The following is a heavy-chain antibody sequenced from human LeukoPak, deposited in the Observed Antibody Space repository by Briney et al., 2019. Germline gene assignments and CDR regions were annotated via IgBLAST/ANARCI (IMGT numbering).Heavy chain of an antibody. J-gene: IGHJ5*02. Sequence: GGSLRLSCAASGFTVSNNYMSWVRQAPGKGMEWVSVIYSGGSTSYADSMKGQFTISRDSSKNTLYSQMNSLRAEDTAVYYWARGFWSGYYYNWFDPWGQGTLVTVSS. CDR3: ARGFWSGYYYNWFDP. CDR2: IYSGGST. V-gene: IGHV3-66*02. D-gene: IGHD3-3*01. CDR1: GFTVSNNY.